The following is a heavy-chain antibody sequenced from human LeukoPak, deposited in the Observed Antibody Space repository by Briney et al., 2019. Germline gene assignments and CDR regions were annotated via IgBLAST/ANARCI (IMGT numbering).Heavy chain of an antibody. D-gene: IGHD3-10*01. Sequence: GGSLRLSCAASGFTFSSYAMHWVRQAPGKGLEWVAVISYDGSNKYYADSVKGRFTISRDNSRNTLYLQMDSLRAEDTAVYYCAREGRRVRGVMDYWGQGTLVTVSS. CDR2: ISYDGSNK. CDR1: GFTFSSYA. CDR3: AREGRRVRGVMDY. V-gene: IGHV3-30-3*01. J-gene: IGHJ4*02.